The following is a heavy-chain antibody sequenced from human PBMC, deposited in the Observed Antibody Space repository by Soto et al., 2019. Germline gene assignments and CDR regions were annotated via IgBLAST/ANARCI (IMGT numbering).Heavy chain of an antibody. D-gene: IGHD3-9*01. V-gene: IGHV1-8*02. CDR3: ARGSYYDILTASSARPSNADS. CDR2: MNPNSGHT. J-gene: IGHJ4*02. CDR1: GYTFTSYG. Sequence: GASVKVSCKASGYTFTSYGISWVRQAPGQGLEWMGWMNPNSGHTAYAQKFQGRVTMARNTSISTAYMELSSLISDDTAVYYCARGSYYDILTASSARPSNADSWGQGTQVTVSS.